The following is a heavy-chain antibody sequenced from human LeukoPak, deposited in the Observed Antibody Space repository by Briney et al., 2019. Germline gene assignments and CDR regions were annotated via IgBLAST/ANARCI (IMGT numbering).Heavy chain of an antibody. V-gene: IGHV3-48*01. CDR1: GFSFSWYS. CDR2: ISGTGSTI. D-gene: IGHD1-26*01. CDR3: ARGATYAYYFDF. Sequence: GGSLRLSCAGSGFSFSWYSMNWVRQAPGKGLEWVSHISGTGSTIFYADSVKGRFTISKDNAKNSLYLQMNSLRAEDTAVYYCARGATYAYYFDFWGQGSLVTVSS. J-gene: IGHJ4*02.